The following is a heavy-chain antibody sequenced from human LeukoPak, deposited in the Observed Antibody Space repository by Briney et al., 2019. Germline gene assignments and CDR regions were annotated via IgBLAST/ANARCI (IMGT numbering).Heavy chain of an antibody. D-gene: IGHD1-26*01. J-gene: IGHJ4*02. Sequence: SETLSLTCAVYGGSFSGYYWGWIRQPPGKGLEWIGEINHSGSTNYYPSLKSRVTMSVDTSNNQFSLRLTSVTAADTAMYYCAAGPWELDFWGQGTLVTVSS. CDR2: INHSGST. V-gene: IGHV4-34*01. CDR1: GGSFSGYY. CDR3: AAGPWELDF.